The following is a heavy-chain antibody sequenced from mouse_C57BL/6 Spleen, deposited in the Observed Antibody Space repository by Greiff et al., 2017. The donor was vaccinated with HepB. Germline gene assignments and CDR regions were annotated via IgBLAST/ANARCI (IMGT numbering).Heavy chain of an antibody. CDR1: GYTFTSYW. Sequence: VQLQQPGAELVKPGASVKLSCKASGYTFTSYWMQWVKQRPGQGLEWIGEIDPSDSYTNYNQKFKGKATLTVDTSSSTAYMKLSSLTSEDSAVYYRARSGDGFHFDYWGQGTTLTVSS. CDR2: IDPSDSYT. V-gene: IGHV1-50*01. J-gene: IGHJ2*01. D-gene: IGHD2-3*01. CDR3: ARSGDGFHFDY.